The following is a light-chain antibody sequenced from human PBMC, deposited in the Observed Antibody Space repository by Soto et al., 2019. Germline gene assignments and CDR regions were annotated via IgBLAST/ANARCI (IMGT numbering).Light chain of an antibody. J-gene: IGKJ4*01. CDR1: QGIYSY. V-gene: IGKV1-9*01. Sequence: DIQLTQSPSFLSASVGDRVTITCRASQGIYSYLAWYQQEPGKAPKLLIYGASTLQSGVPSRFSGSVSGTEFTLTISSLQPEDFSTYYFQQLYNYPLTFGGGTKVDI. CDR3: QQLYNYPLT. CDR2: GAS.